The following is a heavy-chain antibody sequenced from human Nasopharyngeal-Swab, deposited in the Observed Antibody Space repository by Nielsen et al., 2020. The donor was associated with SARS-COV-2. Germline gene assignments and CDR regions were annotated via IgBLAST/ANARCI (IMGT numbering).Heavy chain of an antibody. V-gene: IGHV1-24*01. CDR3: ATGPAAGNPTWWFDP. CDR1: GYTFTSYD. CDR2: FDPEDGET. D-gene: IGHD6-13*01. Sequence: ASVKVSCKASGYTFTSYDINWVRQAPGKGLEWMGGFDPEDGETIYAQKFQGRVTMTEDTSTDTAYMELSSLRSEDTAVYYCATGPAAGNPTWWFDPWGQGTLVTVSS. J-gene: IGHJ5*02.